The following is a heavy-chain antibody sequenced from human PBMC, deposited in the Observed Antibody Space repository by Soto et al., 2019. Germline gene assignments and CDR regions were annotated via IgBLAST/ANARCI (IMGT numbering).Heavy chain of an antibody. V-gene: IGHV3-33*01. J-gene: IGHJ4*02. D-gene: IGHD2-8*01. Sequence: QVQLVESGGGVVQPGTSLRLSCAASGFTFATYGMHWVRQPPGKGLQWVAVTWHDGSENFYGDSVKGRFTISRDSSKNTLNLQMDSLTADDTAVYYCATGVYSSSIDHWGQGTLVTVTS. CDR1: GFTFATYG. CDR3: ATGVYSSSIDH. CDR2: TWHDGSEN.